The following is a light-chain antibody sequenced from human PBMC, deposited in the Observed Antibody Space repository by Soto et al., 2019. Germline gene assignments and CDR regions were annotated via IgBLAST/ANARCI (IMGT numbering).Light chain of an antibody. CDR3: QSYDANLNGYV. Sequence: QSVLTQPPSMSGAPGQRVTISCTGSSSNIAAGYDVHWHQPPPGAAPKLLIYANTNVPSGVPDRFSGSKSGTTASLAITGLQAEDEADYYCQSYDANLNGYVFGPGTKLTV. CDR2: ANT. V-gene: IGLV1-40*01. CDR1: SSNIAAGYD. J-gene: IGLJ1*01.